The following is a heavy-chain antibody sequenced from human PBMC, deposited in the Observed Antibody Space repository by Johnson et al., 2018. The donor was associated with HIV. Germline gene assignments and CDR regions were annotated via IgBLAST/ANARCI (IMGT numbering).Heavy chain of an antibody. J-gene: IGHJ3*02. V-gene: IGHV3-9*01. CDR3: AKDRVTDDAFDI. CDR2: ISWNSGSI. Sequence: VQLVESGGGLVQPGRSQRLSCAASGFTFDDYAMHWVRKAPGKGLEWVSGISWNSGSIGYADSVKGRFTISRDNAKKSLYLQMNSLRAEDTALYYCAKDRVTDDAFDIWGQGTMVTVSS. CDR1: GFTFDDYA. D-gene: IGHD2-21*02.